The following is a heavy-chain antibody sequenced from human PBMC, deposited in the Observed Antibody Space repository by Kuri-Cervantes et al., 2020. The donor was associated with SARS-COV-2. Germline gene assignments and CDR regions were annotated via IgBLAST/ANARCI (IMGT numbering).Heavy chain of an antibody. CDR2: IYYSGST. CDR3: ARLLVPYYYDSSGYYFDY. Sequence: GSLRLSCNVSGASISRYYWHWIRQSPGKGLEWIGYIYYSGSTYYNPSLKSRVTISADTFNNQFSLKLSSVTAADTAVYYCARLLVPYYYDSSGYYFDYWGQGTLVTVSS. V-gene: IGHV4-59*04. CDR1: GASISRYY. J-gene: IGHJ4*02. D-gene: IGHD3-22*01.